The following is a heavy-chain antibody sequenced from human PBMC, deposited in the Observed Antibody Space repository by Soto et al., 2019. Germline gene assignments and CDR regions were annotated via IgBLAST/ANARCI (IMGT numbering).Heavy chain of an antibody. CDR2: INSDGSST. J-gene: IGHJ4*02. D-gene: IGHD3-10*01. Sequence: GGSLRLSCAASGFTFSSYWMHWVRQAPGKGLVWVSRINSDGSSTSYADSVKGRFTISRDNAKNALYLQMNSLRAEDTAVYYCAREGDPMVRGVMGYWGQGTLVTVSS. CDR1: GFTFSSYW. V-gene: IGHV3-74*01. CDR3: AREGDPMVRGVMGY.